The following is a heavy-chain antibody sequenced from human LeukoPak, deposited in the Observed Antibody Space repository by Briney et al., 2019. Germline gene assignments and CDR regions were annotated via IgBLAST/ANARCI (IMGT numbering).Heavy chain of an antibody. CDR1: GFTFSSYW. D-gene: IGHD5-24*01. V-gene: IGHV3-74*01. CDR2: INRDGSDT. CDR3: ARDPEMTIMMDY. Sequence: GGSLRLSCGASGFTFSSYWMHWVRQAPGKGLVWVSRINRDGSDTKYADSVKGRFTISRDNAKNTLYLQMSGLRAEDTAVYYCARDPEMTIMMDYWGQGTLVTVSS. J-gene: IGHJ4*02.